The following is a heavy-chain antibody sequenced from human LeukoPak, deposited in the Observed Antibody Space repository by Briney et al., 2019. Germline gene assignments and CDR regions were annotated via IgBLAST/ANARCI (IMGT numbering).Heavy chain of an antibody. CDR2: IYTSGST. J-gene: IGHJ6*03. V-gene: IGHV4-4*07. CDR3: ARDQGIRPDYHYYYMDV. CDR1: GGSISSYY. Sequence: SETLSLTCTVSGGSISSYYWSWIRQPAGKGLEWIGRIYTSGSTNYNPSLKSRVTMSVDTSKNQFSLKLSSVTAADTAVYYCARDQGIRPDYHYYYMDVWGKGTTVTVSS. D-gene: IGHD1-14*01.